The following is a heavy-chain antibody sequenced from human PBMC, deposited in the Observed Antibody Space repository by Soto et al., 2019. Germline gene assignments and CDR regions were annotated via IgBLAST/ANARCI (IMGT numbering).Heavy chain of an antibody. J-gene: IGHJ4*02. D-gene: IGHD3-10*01. CDR1: GYTFTGYY. Sequence: QVQLVQSGAEVKKPGASVKVSCKASGYTFTGYYMHWVRQAPGQGLEWMGWINPNSGGTNYAQKFQGRVTMTRDTSISTAYMELSRLRSDDTAVYYCARVLKLTYYYGSGTIGYWGQGTLVTVSS. V-gene: IGHV1-2*02. CDR2: INPNSGGT. CDR3: ARVLKLTYYYGSGTIGY.